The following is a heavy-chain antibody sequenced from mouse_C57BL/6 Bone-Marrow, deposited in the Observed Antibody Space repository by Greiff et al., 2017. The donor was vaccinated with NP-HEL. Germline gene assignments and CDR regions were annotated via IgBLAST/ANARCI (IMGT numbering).Heavy chain of an antibody. V-gene: IGHV14-2*01. D-gene: IGHD1-1*01. CDR1: GFNIKDYY. CDR3: AISIITTVRFDY. CDR2: IDPEDGET. J-gene: IGHJ2*01. Sequence: EVQLQQSGAELVKPGASVKLSCTASGFNIKDYYMHWVKQRTEQGLEWIGRIDPEDGETKYAPQFQGKATITADTSSNTAYLQLSILTSEDTAVYYCAISIITTVRFDYWGQGTTLTVSS.